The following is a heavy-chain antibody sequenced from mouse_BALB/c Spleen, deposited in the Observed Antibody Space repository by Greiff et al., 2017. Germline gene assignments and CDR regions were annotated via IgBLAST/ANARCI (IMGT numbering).Heavy chain of an antibody. V-gene: IGHV1S56*01. D-gene: IGHD2-4*01. CDR1: GYTFTSYY. CDR3: AREGYEYAWFAY. J-gene: IGHJ3*01. CDR2: IYPGDGST. Sequence: QVQLQQSGPELVKPGASVKMSCKASGYTFTSYYIHWVKQRPGQGLEWIGWIYPGDGSTKYNEKFKGKTTLTADKSSSTAYMLLSSLTSEASAIYCCAREGYEYAWFAYWGQGTLVTVSA.